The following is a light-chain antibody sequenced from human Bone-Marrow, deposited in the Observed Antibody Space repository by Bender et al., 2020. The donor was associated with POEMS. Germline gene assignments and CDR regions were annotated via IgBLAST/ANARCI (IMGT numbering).Light chain of an antibody. V-gene: IGLV1-44*01. CDR3: TAWDDSLSRSV. CDR1: SSNIGSKT. Sequence: QSVVTQPPSLSEAPRQRVTISCSGSSSNIGSKTVNWYQRLPGTAPKLPVYSNVQRPSGVSDRFSSSNAGTTTSMAISELQSEDEVLSYYTAWDDSLSRSVFGGETKLTVL. J-gene: IGLJ2*01. CDR2: SNV.